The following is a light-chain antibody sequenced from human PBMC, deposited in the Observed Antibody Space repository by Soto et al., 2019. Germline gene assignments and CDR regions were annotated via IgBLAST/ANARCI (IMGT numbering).Light chain of an antibody. CDR3: QQRSNWPPPIT. V-gene: IGKV3-11*01. Sequence: EIVFTQSPATLSLSPSERSTLSCRSSQSVSTYLAWYQQRPGQAPRLLIYDASYRATDIPPRFSGSGSGTDFTLTISSLEPEDFAVYYCQQRSNWPPPITFGQGTRLEI. J-gene: IGKJ5*01. CDR1: QSVSTY. CDR2: DAS.